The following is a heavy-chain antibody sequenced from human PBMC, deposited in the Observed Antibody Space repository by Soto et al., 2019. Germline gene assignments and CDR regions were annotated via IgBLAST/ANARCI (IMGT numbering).Heavy chain of an antibody. CDR3: VQDDGGYPSTAPH. J-gene: IGHJ4*02. V-gene: IGHV3-23*01. Sequence: EVQLLESGGGLVQPGGSLRLSCAASGITISNYPMSWVRQAPGKGLDWVSGISGSGDRTYYADSAKGWFTISNDISRTALSLQLDSLGAEDTAVYFCVQDDGGYPSTAPHWGQGTLVTVSS. D-gene: IGHD3-22*01. CDR1: GITISNYP. CDR2: ISGSGDRT.